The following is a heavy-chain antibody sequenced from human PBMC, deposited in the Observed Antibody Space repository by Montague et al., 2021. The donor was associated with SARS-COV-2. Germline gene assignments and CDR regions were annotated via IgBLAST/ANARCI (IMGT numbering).Heavy chain of an antibody. CDR1: DGSFSDYS. D-gene: IGHD3-10*01. CDR2: INHRGST. J-gene: IGHJ4*02. CDR3: ARFAPSALWGSGSPTTGFDY. Sequence: SETRSLTCAVYDGSFSDYSWTWIRQPPGKGLEWIGEINHRGSTNYNPSLKSRITISIDTSKNQFSLKLSSVTAADTAVYYCARFAPSALWGSGSPTTGFDYWGQGTLVTVSS. V-gene: IGHV4-34*01.